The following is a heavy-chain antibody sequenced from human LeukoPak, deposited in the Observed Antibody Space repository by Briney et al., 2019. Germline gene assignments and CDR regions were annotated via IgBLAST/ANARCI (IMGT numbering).Heavy chain of an antibody. CDR3: VRDTSGPDY. CDR2: IKEDATEK. J-gene: IGHJ4*02. CDR1: GFTFSSHW. V-gene: IGHV3-7*01. Sequence: GGSLRLSCAASGFTFSSHWMSWVRQAPGKGLEWVANIKEDATEKYYLDSVKGRFTISRDNAKNSLHLQMDSLRAEDTAVYYCVRDTSGPDYWGQGTLVTVSS. D-gene: IGHD5-12*01.